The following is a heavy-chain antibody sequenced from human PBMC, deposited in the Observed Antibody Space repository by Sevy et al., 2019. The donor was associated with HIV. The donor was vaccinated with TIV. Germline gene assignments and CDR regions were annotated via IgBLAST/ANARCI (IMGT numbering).Heavy chain of an antibody. Sequence: GGSLRLSCAGSGFTFNNAWMSWVRQAPGKGLEWVGRIKSEIDGGTTDYAAPVKGRFTISRDDSKNTLFLQMISLKTEDTAVYYCTRGIWFGEFSAYYFDSWGQGTLVTVSS. D-gene: IGHD3-10*01. CDR1: GFTFNNAW. V-gene: IGHV3-15*01. CDR2: IKSEIDGGTT. CDR3: TRGIWFGEFSAYYFDS. J-gene: IGHJ4*02.